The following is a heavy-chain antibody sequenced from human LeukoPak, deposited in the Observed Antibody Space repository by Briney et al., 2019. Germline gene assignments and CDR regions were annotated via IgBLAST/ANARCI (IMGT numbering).Heavy chain of an antibody. V-gene: IGHV3-7*01. CDR2: IKQDGSEK. Sequence: GGSLRLSCAASGFTVSSNYMSWVRQAPGKGLEWVANIKQDGSEKYYVDSVKGRFTISRDNAKNSLYLQMNSLRAEDTAVYYCARSDPGIAVAGTGDYWGQGTLVTVSS. D-gene: IGHD6-19*01. CDR3: ARSDPGIAVAGTGDY. CDR1: GFTVSSNY. J-gene: IGHJ4*02.